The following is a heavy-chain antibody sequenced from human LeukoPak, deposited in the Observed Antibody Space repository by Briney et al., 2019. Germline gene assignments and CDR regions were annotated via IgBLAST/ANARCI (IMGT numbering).Heavy chain of an antibody. CDR1: GYTFTGYY. J-gene: IGHJ4*02. V-gene: IGHV1-2*02. Sequence: GASVKVSCKASGYTFTGYYMHWVRQAPGQGLEWMGWINPNSGGTNYAQKFQGRVTMTRDTSISTAYMELSRLRSDDTAVYYCARTAEPKITMVPNYWGQGTLVTVSS. CDR3: ARTAEPKITMVPNY. D-gene: IGHD3-10*01. CDR2: INPNSGGT.